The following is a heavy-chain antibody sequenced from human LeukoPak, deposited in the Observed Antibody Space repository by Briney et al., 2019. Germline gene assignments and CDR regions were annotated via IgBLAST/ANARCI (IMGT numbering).Heavy chain of an antibody. J-gene: IGHJ5*02. CDR2: IYYGGST. D-gene: IGHD1-20*01. CDR3: ARGYNWNSWFDP. V-gene: IGHV4-39*07. CDR1: GGSISSSSYY. Sequence: SETLSLTCTVSGGSISSSSYYWGWIRQPPGKGLEWIGSIYYGGSTYYNPSLKSRVAISVDTSKNQFSLKLSSVTAADTAVYYCARGYNWNSWFDPWGQGTLVTVSS.